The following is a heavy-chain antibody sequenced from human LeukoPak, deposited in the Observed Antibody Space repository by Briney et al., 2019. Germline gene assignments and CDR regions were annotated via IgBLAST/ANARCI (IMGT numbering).Heavy chain of an antibody. J-gene: IGHJ6*02. V-gene: IGHV3-33*01. D-gene: IGHD3-10*01. CDR3: AREDYYGSGSYYGAGAAPMDV. CDR2: ILSDGSKE. Sequence: PGGSLRLSCAASGFTFSSYGMHWVRQAPGKGLEWVAVILSDGSKEFYTDSVKGRFTISRDNSKNTLYLQMNSLRAEDTAVYYCAREDYYGSGSYYGAGAAPMDVWGQGTTVTVSS. CDR1: GFTFSSYG.